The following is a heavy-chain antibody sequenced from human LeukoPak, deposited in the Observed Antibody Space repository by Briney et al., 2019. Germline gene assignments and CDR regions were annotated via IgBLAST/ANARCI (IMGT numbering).Heavy chain of an antibody. CDR2: VYSSGTT. D-gene: IGHD2-2*01. CDR3: ARHATITYAYFDY. J-gene: IGHJ4*02. Sequence: SETLSLTCTVSGGSISGYYWNWIRQTPGKGLEWIGYVYSSGTTKYNAALKRRVTISVDTSKNQFSLKMNSVTAADTAVYYCARHATITYAYFDYWSQGTLVSVSS. V-gene: IGHV4-59*08. CDR1: GGSISGYY.